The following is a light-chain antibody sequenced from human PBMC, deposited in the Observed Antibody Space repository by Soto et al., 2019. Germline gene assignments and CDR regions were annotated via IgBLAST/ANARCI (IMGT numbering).Light chain of an antibody. CDR2: EVT. CDR3: SSYTTGSSLV. CDR1: SSDVGSYDR. V-gene: IGLV2-18*02. Sequence: QSVLTQPPSLSGSPGQSVTISCTGSSSDVGSYDRVSWYQQPPGTAPRLMIYEVTNRPSGVPDRFSGSKSGNTASLTISGLQPEDEGDYYCSSYTTGSSLVFGGGTKLTVL. J-gene: IGLJ2*01.